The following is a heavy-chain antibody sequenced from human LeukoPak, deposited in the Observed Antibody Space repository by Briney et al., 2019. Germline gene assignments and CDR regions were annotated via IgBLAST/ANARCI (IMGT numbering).Heavy chain of an antibody. V-gene: IGHV1-69*05. CDR1: GGTFSSYA. D-gene: IGHD3-9*01. Sequence: SVKVSCKASGGTFSSYAISWVRQAPGQGLEWRGRIIPIFGTANYAQKFQGRVTITTDESTSTAYMELSSLRSEDTAVYYCARDPHILTGSYFDSWGQGTLVTVSS. CDR2: IIPIFGTA. J-gene: IGHJ4*02. CDR3: ARDPHILTGSYFDS.